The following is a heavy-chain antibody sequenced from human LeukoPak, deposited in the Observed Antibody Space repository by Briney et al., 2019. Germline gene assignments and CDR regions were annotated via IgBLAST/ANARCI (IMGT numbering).Heavy chain of an antibody. Sequence: SQTLSLTCTVSGGSISSGGYYWSWIRQHPGKGLEWIGYIYYSGSTYYNPPLKSRVTISVDTSKTQFSLKLSSVTAADTAVYYCAGVLRYGYNCLDSWGQGTLVTVS. CDR1: GGSISSGGYY. V-gene: IGHV4-31*03. CDR3: AGVLRYGYNCLDS. J-gene: IGHJ4*02. D-gene: IGHD5-24*01. CDR2: IYYSGST.